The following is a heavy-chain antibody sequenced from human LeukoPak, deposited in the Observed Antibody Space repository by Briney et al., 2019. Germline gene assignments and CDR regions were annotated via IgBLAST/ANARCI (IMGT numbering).Heavy chain of an antibody. Sequence: PGGSLRLSCAASGFTFSSYAMSWVRQAPGKGLKWVSGINTSGGSTAYADSVKGRFTISRDNPRKTLYMQMNSLRAEDTALYYCAIMHPYYDGNGYWVQWGQRTQVTVSS. D-gene: IGHD3-22*01. CDR1: GFTFSSYA. CDR3: AIMHPYYDGNGYWVQ. V-gene: IGHV3-23*01. J-gene: IGHJ4*02. CDR2: INTSGGST.